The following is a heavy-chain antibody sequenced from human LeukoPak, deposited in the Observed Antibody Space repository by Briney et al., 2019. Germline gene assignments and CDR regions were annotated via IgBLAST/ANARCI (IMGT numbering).Heavy chain of an antibody. CDR3: ANSPSYCSSTSCSPH. Sequence: GGSLRLSCAASGFTSSSYAMSWVRQAPGKGLEWVSTISGSGGSTYHADSVKGRFTISRDNSKNTLLLQTNSLRAEDTAVYYCANSPSYCSSTSCSPHWGQGTLVTVSS. D-gene: IGHD2-2*01. V-gene: IGHV3-23*01. J-gene: IGHJ4*02. CDR2: ISGSGGST. CDR1: GFTSSSYA.